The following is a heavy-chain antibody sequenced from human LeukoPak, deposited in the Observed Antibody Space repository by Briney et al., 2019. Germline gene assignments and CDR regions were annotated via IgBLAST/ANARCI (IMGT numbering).Heavy chain of an antibody. CDR1: GLTVSSNY. V-gene: IGHV3-53*01. J-gene: IGHJ4*02. CDR2: IYSGGRT. CDR3: ASGVVVAARFDY. Sequence: PGGSLRLSCAASGLTVSSNYMSWVRQAPGKGLEWVSVIYSGGRTYYADSVKGRFTISRDNSKNTLYLQMNSLRAEDTAVYYCASGVVVAARFDYWGQGTLVTVSS. D-gene: IGHD2-15*01.